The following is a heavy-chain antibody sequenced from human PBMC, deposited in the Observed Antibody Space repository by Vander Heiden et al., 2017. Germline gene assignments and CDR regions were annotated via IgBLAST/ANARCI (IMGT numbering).Heavy chain of an antibody. Sequence: EVQLVESGGGLVKPGGSLRLSCPASGFTFSRYSMNWVRQAPGKGLEWVSSISSSSSYIYYADLVKGRFTISRDNAKNSLYLQMNSLRAEDTAVYYCASFVSMIGAQYWGQGTLVTVSS. CDR1: GFTFSRYS. CDR2: ISSSSSYI. V-gene: IGHV3-21*01. CDR3: ASFVSMIGAQY. D-gene: IGHD3-22*01. J-gene: IGHJ4*02.